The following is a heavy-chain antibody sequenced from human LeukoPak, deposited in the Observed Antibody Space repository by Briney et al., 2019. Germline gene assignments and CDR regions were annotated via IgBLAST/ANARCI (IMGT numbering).Heavy chain of an antibody. Sequence: GSSVKVSCKASGGTFSSYAISWVRQAPGQGLEWMGGIIPIFGTANYAQKFQGRVTITTDESTSTAYMGLSSLRSEDTAVYYCARNSGSYPDAFDIWGQGTMVTVSS. CDR2: IIPIFGTA. CDR3: ARNSGSYPDAFDI. J-gene: IGHJ3*02. V-gene: IGHV1-69*05. D-gene: IGHD1-26*01. CDR1: GGTFSSYA.